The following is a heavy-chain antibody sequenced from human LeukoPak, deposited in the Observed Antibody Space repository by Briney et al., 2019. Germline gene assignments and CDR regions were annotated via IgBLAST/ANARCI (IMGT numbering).Heavy chain of an antibody. D-gene: IGHD2-15*01. Sequence: SETLSLTCTVSGGSISSSSYHWGWIRQPPGKGLEWIGSIHYSGSTNYNSSLKSRVTISVDTSKNQFSLKLSSVTAADTAEYYCARGYCSGGSCYSYYYYNYMDVWGKGTTVTVSS. J-gene: IGHJ6*03. V-gene: IGHV4-39*07. CDR2: IHYSGST. CDR1: GGSISSSSYH. CDR3: ARGYCSGGSCYSYYYYNYMDV.